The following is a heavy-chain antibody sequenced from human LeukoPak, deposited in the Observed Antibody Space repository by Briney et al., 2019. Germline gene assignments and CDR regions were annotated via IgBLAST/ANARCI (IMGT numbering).Heavy chain of an antibody. V-gene: IGHV3-74*01. Sequence: GGSLRLSCATSGFTLRNYWMSWLRQAPGKGLVWVARSEYDGSTTFYAESVKGRFTISRDNARNTLYLQMNSLRVDDTAVYYCAKSDWFDPWGRGTLVTVSS. CDR1: GFTLRNYW. J-gene: IGHJ5*02. CDR2: SEYDGSTT. CDR3: AKSDWFDP.